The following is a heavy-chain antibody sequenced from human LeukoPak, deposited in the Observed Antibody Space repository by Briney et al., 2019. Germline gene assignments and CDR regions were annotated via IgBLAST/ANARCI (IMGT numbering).Heavy chain of an antibody. D-gene: IGHD2-21*02. CDR1: GGSITSYY. J-gene: IGHJ4*02. CDR2: MYYSGTT. CDR3: ARLPMAVTPHVDY. Sequence: PSETLSLTCTVSGGSITSYYRSWIRQSPGKGLEWVGFMYYSGTTNYNPSLKSRVTISLGMSKNQFSLKLSSVTAADTAVYYCARLPMAVTPHVDYWGQGTLVTVSS. V-gene: IGHV4-59*01.